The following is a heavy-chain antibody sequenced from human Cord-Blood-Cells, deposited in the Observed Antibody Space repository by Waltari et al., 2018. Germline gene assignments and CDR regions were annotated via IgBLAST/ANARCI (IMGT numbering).Heavy chain of an antibody. CDR1: GYTSTSYA. V-gene: IGHV1-3*01. Sequence: QAQLVQSGAEVKKPGASVKVTCKASGYTSTSYAMLWARQAPGQRLEWRGWINAGNGNTKYSQKFQVRVTITRDTSASTAYMELSSLRSEDTAVYYCARSDYYDSSGYFDYWGQGTLVTVSS. CDR3: ARSDYYDSSGYFDY. CDR2: INAGNGNT. D-gene: IGHD3-22*01. J-gene: IGHJ4*02.